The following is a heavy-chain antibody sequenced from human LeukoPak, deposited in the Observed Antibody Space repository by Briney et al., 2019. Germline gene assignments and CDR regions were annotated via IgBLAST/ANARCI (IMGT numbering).Heavy chain of an antibody. CDR2: ISAYNGNT. CDR3: ARVTAAAGTGAFDI. V-gene: IGHV1-18*01. D-gene: IGHD6-13*01. J-gene: IGHJ3*02. CDR1: GGTFSSYA. Sequence: ASVKVSCKASGGTFSSYAISWVRQAPGQGLEWMGWISAYNGNTNYAQKLQGRVTMTTDTSTSTAYMELRSLRSDDTAVYYCARVTAAAGTGAFDIWGQGTMVTVSS.